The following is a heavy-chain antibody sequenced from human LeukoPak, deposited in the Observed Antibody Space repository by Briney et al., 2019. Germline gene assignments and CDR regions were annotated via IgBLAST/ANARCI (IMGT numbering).Heavy chain of an antibody. CDR1: GVTLSSYY. CDR2: IKQDGSEK. V-gene: IGHV3-7*01. Sequence: QPAETLTLTCAAYGVTLSSYYLSWIRQAPGKGLEWVGNIKQDGSEKNYVDSVKGRFAISRDNAKNSLYLQMNSLRAEDTAVYSCARIGLSSNGRFYFDYWGQGVLVTVSS. CDR3: ARIGLSSNGRFYFDY. D-gene: IGHD3-22*01. J-gene: IGHJ4*02.